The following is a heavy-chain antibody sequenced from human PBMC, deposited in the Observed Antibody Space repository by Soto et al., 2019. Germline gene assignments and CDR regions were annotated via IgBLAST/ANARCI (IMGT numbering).Heavy chain of an antibody. V-gene: IGHV3-48*03. J-gene: IGHJ4*02. CDR1: GFTFSSFE. CDR3: ARATYSSSYYFDS. D-gene: IGHD6-6*01. Sequence: EVQLVESGGGLVQPGGSLRLSCAASGFTFSSFEMNWVRQAPGKGLEWVSKIGSSGSTIWYADSVKGRFTISRDNAKNSLYLQMNSLRGEDTAVDYCARATYSSSYYFDSWGQGTLVTVSS. CDR2: IGSSGSTI.